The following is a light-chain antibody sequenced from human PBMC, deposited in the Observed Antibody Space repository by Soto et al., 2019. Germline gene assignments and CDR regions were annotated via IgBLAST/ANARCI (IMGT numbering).Light chain of an antibody. CDR3: QQYGNSPQIT. J-gene: IGKJ5*01. V-gene: IGKV3-20*01. CDR1: QSVRNSY. Sequence: EIVMTQSPATLSVSPGERATLSCRASQSVRNSYLAWYQQKPGQAPRLLMSGASSRSTGIPDRFSGNGSGTDFTLTISRLEPEDFAVYYCQQYGNSPQITFGQGTRLEIK. CDR2: GAS.